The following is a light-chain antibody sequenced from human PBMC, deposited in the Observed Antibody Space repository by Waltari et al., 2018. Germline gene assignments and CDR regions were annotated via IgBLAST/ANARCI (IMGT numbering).Light chain of an antibody. CDR2: DTS. V-gene: IGKV3-11*01. CDR1: QSVSNM. CDR3: QQRSNWPPT. Sequence: EIVLTQSPGPLSLSPGERATLTCRASQSVSNMLAWYQQKPGQAPRLLIYDTSNRATGIPARFSGSGSGTDFTLTISSLEPEDFAVYYCQQRSNWPPTFGQGTKVEI. J-gene: IGKJ1*01.